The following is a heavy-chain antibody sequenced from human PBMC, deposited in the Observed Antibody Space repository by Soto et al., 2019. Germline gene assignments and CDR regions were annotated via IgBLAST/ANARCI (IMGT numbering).Heavy chain of an antibody. CDR1: EFTFSSYA. CDR2: ISFDGSKE. Sequence: PGGSLRLSCEASEFTFSSYAMHWVRQAPGRGLEWVALISFDGSKEYYADSVKGRFIISRDNSRSMVYLQMDSLRPDDTAIYYCVRSIHRWSTHNGMDARGQGTTVTVCS. D-gene: IGHD1-26*01. J-gene: IGHJ6*02. CDR3: VRSIHRWSTHNGMDA. V-gene: IGHV3-30*03.